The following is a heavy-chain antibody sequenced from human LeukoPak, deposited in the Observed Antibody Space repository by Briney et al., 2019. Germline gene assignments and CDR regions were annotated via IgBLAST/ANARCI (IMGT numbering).Heavy chain of an antibody. V-gene: IGHV5-51*01. CDR1: GYSFTSYW. D-gene: IGHD3-9*01. CDR3: ARQSGLRYFDWLFPDY. CDR2: IYPGDSGT. Sequence: GESLKISCKGSGYSFTSYWIGWVRQMPGKGLEWMGIIYPGDSGTRYSPSFQGQVTISADKSISTAYLQWSSLKASDTAMYYCARQSGLRYFDWLFPDYWGQGTLVTVSS. J-gene: IGHJ4*02.